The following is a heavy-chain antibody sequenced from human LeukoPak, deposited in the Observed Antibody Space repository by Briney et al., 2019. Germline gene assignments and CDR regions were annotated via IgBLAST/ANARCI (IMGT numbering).Heavy chain of an antibody. V-gene: IGHV3-74*01. CDR2: INSDGSIT. CDR3: ARDLAAAGPA. Sequence: GGSLRLSCAASGFTFSSHWMHWVRQAPGKGLVWVSRINSDGSITSYADSVKGRFAISRDNAKDTLYLQMNSLRAEDAAVYYCARDLAAAGPAWGQGTLVTVSS. CDR1: GFTFSSHW. J-gene: IGHJ5*02. D-gene: IGHD6-13*01.